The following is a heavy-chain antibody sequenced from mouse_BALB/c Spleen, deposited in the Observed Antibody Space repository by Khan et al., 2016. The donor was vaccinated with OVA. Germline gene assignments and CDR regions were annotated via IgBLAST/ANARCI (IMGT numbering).Heavy chain of an antibody. CDR2: ISSSGTYT. Sequence: EVELVESGGGLVKPGGSLKLSCAASGFAFSTYDMSWVRQTPEKRLEWVATISSSGTYTYYSVSVKGRFTISRDNARTTLYLQMSSLRSEDTALYYCTRDQTAQDALRSAYGGQGTLGTVSA. V-gene: IGHV5-9*02. CDR3: TRDQTAQDALRSAY. CDR1: GFAFSTYD. D-gene: IGHD3-2*02. J-gene: IGHJ3*01.